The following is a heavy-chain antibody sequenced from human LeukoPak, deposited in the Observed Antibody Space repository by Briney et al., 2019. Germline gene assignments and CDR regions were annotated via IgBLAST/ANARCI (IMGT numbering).Heavy chain of an antibody. CDR2: ISGSGGST. CDR1: GFTFSSYA. V-gene: IGHV3-23*01. CDR3: AKATVPYYYYGMDV. Sequence: GGSLRLSCAASGFTFSSYAMSWVRQAPGKGLEWVSAISGSGGSTYYADSVKGWFTISRDNSKNTLYLQMNSLRAEDTAVYYCAKATVPYYYYGMDVWGQGTTVTVSS. D-gene: IGHD4-17*01. J-gene: IGHJ6*02.